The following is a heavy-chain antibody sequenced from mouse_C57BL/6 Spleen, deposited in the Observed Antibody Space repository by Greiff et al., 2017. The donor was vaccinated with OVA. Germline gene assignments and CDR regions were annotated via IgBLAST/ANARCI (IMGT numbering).Heavy chain of an antibody. Sequence: EVKLVESGGGLVKPGGSLKLSCAASGFTFSSYAMSWVRQTPEKRLEWVATISDGGSYTYYPDNVKGRFTISRDNAKNNLYLQMSHLKSEDTARYYCARDGNWDDYYCDDWGQGTTLTVSS. CDR2: ISDGGSYT. CDR1: GFTFSSYA. V-gene: IGHV5-4*01. J-gene: IGHJ2*01. CDR3: ARDGNWDDYYCDD. D-gene: IGHD4-1*01.